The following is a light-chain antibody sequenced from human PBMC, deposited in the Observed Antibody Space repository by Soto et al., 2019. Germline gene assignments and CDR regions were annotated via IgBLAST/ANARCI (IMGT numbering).Light chain of an antibody. CDR1: SSDVGSSNL. J-gene: IGLJ2*01. V-gene: IGLV2-23*01. CDR3: CSYGGSSTGDVV. Sequence: QSALTQPASVSGSPGQSITLSCTGTSSDVGSSNLVSWHQQHPGKAPKLMIYEGSKRPTGVSSRSSGSKSGNTAALPISGLQAEDEADYYCCSYGGSSTGDVVFGGGTKLTVL. CDR2: EGS.